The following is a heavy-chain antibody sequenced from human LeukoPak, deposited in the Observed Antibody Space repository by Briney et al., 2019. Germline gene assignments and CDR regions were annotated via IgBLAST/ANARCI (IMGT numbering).Heavy chain of an antibody. CDR1: GGSISSYY. Sequence: SETLSLTCTVSGGSISSYYWSWIRQPPGKGLEWIGYIYYSGSTNYNPSLKSRVTISVDTSKNQFSLKLSSVTAADTAVYYCARVEMATIRYNWLDPWGQGTLVTVSS. V-gene: IGHV4-59*01. J-gene: IGHJ5*02. D-gene: IGHD5-24*01. CDR3: ARVEMATIRYNWLDP. CDR2: IYYSGST.